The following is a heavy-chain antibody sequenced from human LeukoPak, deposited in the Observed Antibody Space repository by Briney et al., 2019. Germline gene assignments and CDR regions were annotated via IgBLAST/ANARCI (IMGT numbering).Heavy chain of an antibody. D-gene: IGHD1-26*01. CDR2: IYSGGST. CDR1: GFTVSSNY. CDR3: ARGGFSGSYYFDY. J-gene: IGHJ4*02. Sequence: GGSPRLSCAASGFTVSSNYMSWVRQAPGKGLEWVSVIYSGGSTYYADSVKGRFTISRDNSKNTLYLQMNSLRAEDTAVYYCARGGFSGSYYFDYWGQGTLVTVSS. V-gene: IGHV3-53*01.